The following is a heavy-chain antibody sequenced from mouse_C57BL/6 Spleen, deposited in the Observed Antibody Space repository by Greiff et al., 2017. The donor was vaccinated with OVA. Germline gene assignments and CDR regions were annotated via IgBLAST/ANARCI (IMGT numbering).Heavy chain of an antibody. J-gene: IGHJ2*01. CDR1: GYTFTDHT. Sequence: QVQLQQSDAELVKPGASVKISCKVSGYTFTDHTIYWMKQRPEQGLEWIGYLYPSDGSNKYNEKFKGQVTLTAAKSSSTSYMKLNSLTSTDSADYFCARKDYCAFDYWGQGTTLTVSS. CDR3: ARKDYCAFDY. D-gene: IGHD1-1*01. CDR2: LYPSDGSN. V-gene: IGHV1-78*01.